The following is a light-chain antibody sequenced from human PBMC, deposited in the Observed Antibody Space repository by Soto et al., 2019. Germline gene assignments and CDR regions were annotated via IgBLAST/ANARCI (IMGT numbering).Light chain of an antibody. CDR3: RAYAGTMVFGV. J-gene: IGLJ3*02. Sequence: QSVLTQPPSASGSPGQLVTISCTGTSSNIGIYYFVYWYQQHPGKAPKLLIYDVSNRPSGVPDRFSGSKSGNTASLTVSALQTEDEADYYCRAYAGTMVFGVFGKGTELTVL. V-gene: IGLV2-8*01. CDR1: SSNIGIYYF. CDR2: DVS.